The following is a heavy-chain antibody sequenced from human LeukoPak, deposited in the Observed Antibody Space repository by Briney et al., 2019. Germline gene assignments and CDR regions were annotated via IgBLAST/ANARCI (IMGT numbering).Heavy chain of an antibody. D-gene: IGHD3-22*01. CDR2: IYYRGST. J-gene: IGHJ4*02. CDR1: GGSISTYY. CDR3: ARGGYGEYSYDSSGYYLFDY. V-gene: IGHV4-59*01. Sequence: PSETLSLTCTVSGGSISTYYWSWIRQPPGKGLEWIGYIYYRGSTNYNPSLKSRVTISVDTSKNQFSLKLSSVTAADTAVYYCARGGYGEYSYDSSGYYLFDYWGQGTLVTVSS.